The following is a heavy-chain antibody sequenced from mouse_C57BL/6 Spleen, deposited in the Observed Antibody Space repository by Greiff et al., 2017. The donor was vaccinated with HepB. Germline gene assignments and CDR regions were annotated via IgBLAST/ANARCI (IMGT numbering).Heavy chain of an antibody. Sequence: QVQLQQPGAELVKPGASVKLSCKASGYTFTSYWMQWVKQRPGQGLEWIGEIDPSDSYTNYNQKFKGKATLTVDTSSSTAYMQLSSLTSEDSAVYYCARPYDYSWFAYWGQGTLVTVSA. V-gene: IGHV1-50*01. CDR1: GYTFTSYW. CDR3: ARPYDYSWFAY. J-gene: IGHJ3*01. D-gene: IGHD2-4*01. CDR2: IDPSDSYT.